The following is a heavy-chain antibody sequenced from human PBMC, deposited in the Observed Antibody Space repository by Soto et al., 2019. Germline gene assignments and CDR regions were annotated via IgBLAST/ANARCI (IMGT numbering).Heavy chain of an antibody. V-gene: IGHV3-23*01. J-gene: IGHJ6*02. CDR2: ISGSGGST. CDR3: AKGVAGYCSGGSCYYINGMDV. D-gene: IGHD2-15*01. CDR1: GFTFSSYA. Sequence: PGGSLRLSCAASGFTFSSYAMSWVRQAPGKGLEWVSAISGSGGSTYYADSVKGRFTISRDNSKTTLYLQMNSLRAEDTAVYYCAKGVAGYCSGGSCYYINGMDVWGQGTTVTVSS.